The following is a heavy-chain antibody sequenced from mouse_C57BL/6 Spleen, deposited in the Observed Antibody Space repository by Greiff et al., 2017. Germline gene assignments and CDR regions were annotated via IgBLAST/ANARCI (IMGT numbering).Heavy chain of an antibody. CDR3: ARMDYDYEAY. Sequence: QVQQQQPGAELVKPGASVKMSCKASGYTFTSYWITWVKQRPGQGLEWIGDIYPGSGSTNYNEKFKSKATLTVDTSSSTAYMQLSSLASEDSAVYYCARMDYDYEAYWGQGTLVTVSA. V-gene: IGHV1-55*01. D-gene: IGHD2-4*01. CDR1: GYTFTSYW. CDR2: IYPGSGST. J-gene: IGHJ3*01.